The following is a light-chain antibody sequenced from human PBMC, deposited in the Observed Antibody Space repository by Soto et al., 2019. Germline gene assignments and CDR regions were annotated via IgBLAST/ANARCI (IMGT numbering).Light chain of an antibody. J-gene: IGLJ2*01. CDR3: SSYTSASTPLV. V-gene: IGLV2-14*01. Sequence: QPALTQPASVFGSPGQSITISCTGTGSDVGGYNYVSWYQQHPGKAPKVMIYDVSNRPSGVSNRFSGSKSGNTASLTISGLQAEDEADYYCSSYTSASTPLVFGGGAKVTVL. CDR2: DVS. CDR1: GSDVGGYNY.